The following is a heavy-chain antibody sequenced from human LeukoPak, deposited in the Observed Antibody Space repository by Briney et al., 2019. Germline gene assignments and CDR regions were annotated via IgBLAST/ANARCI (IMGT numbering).Heavy chain of an antibody. CDR2: IYYSGST. Sequence: SETLSLTCTVSGGSISSGGYYWSWIRQHPGKGLEWIGYIYYSGSTYYNPSLKSRVTISVDTSKNQFSLKLSSVTAADTAVYYCARSMVRGGRSWFDPWGQGTLVTVSS. CDR3: ARSMVRGGRSWFDP. D-gene: IGHD3-10*01. V-gene: IGHV4-31*03. J-gene: IGHJ5*02. CDR1: GGSISSGGYY.